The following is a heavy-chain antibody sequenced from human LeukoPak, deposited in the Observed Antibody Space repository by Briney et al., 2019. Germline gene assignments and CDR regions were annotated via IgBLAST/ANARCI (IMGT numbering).Heavy chain of an antibody. D-gene: IGHD6-19*01. CDR2: ISHDGSYK. V-gene: IGHV3-30*18. CDR3: AKDRAPSSEYTSGWPLYGMDV. J-gene: IGHJ6*02. Sequence: PGGSLRLSCAASGFTFSIYGMHWVRQAPGKGLEWVAVISHDGSYKYYAASVKGRFTMSRDNSKNTLYLQMNSLRAEDTTIYFCAKDRAPSSEYTSGWPLYGMDVWGQGTTVTVSS. CDR1: GFTFSIYG.